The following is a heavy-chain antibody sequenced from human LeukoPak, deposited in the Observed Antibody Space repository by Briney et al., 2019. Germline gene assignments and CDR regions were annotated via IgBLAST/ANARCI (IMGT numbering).Heavy chain of an antibody. Sequence: SQTLSLTCTVSGGSISSGSYYWSWIRQPAGKGLEWIGRIYTSGSTNYNPSLKSRVTISVDTSKNQFSLKLSSVTAADTAVYYCARIAGAYYDSSGSFDYWGQGTLVTVSS. J-gene: IGHJ4*02. V-gene: IGHV4-61*02. CDR3: ARIAGAYYDSSGSFDY. CDR1: GGSISSGSYY. D-gene: IGHD3-22*01. CDR2: IYTSGST.